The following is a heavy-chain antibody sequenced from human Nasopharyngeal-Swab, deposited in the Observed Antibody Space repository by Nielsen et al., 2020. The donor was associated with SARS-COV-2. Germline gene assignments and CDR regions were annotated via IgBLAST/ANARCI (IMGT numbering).Heavy chain of an antibody. CDR2: ISYDGSNK. J-gene: IGHJ4*02. D-gene: IGHD1-26*01. Sequence: GESLKISCAASGFTFSSYAMHWVRQAPGKGPEWVAVISYDGSNKYYADSVKGRFTTSRDNSKNTLYLQMNSLRAEDTAVYYCARLGGGGGNYWGQGTLVTVSS. V-gene: IGHV3-30*04. CDR3: ARLGGGGGNY. CDR1: GFTFSSYA.